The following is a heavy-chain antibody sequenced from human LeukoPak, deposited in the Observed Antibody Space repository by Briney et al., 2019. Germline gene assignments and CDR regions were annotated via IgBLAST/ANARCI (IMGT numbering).Heavy chain of an antibody. D-gene: IGHD4-23*01. J-gene: IGHJ6*03. CDR3: ARDGGGKGYYYYYMDV. CDR1: GFTFDDYG. CDR2: INWNGGST. Sequence: PGGSLRLSCAASGFTFDDYGMSWVRHAPGKGLEWVSGINWNGGSTGYADSVKGRFTISRDNAKNSLYLQMNSLRAEDTALYYCARDGGGKGYYYYYMDVWGKGTTVTVSS. V-gene: IGHV3-20*04.